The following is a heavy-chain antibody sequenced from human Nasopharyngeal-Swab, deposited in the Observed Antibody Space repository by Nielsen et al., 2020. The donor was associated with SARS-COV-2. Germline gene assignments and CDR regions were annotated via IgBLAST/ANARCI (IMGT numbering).Heavy chain of an antibody. D-gene: IGHD6-13*01. CDR2: MNPNSGNT. V-gene: IGHV1-8*01. CDR3: ARVSPLPYSSSWYYFDY. CDR1: GYTFTSYD. Sequence: ASVKVSCKASGYTFTSYDINWVRQATGQGLEWMGWMNPNSGNTGYAQKFRGRVTMTRNTSISTAYMELSSLRSEDTAVYYCARVSPLPYSSSWYYFDYWGQGALVTVSS. J-gene: IGHJ4*02.